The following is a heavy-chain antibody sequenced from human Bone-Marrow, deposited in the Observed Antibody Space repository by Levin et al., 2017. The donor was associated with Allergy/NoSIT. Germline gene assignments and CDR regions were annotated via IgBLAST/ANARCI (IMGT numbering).Heavy chain of an antibody. V-gene: IGHV3-33*01. D-gene: IGHD2-15*01. CDR1: GFTFSSYG. CDR3: ARDVGSDAFDI. CDR2: IWYDGSNK. J-gene: IGHJ3*02. Sequence: AGGSLRLSCAASGFTFSSYGMHWVRQAPGKGLEWVAVIWYDGSNKYYADSVKGRFTISRDNSKNTLYLQMNSLRAEDTAVYYCARDVGSDAFDIWGQGTMVTVSS.